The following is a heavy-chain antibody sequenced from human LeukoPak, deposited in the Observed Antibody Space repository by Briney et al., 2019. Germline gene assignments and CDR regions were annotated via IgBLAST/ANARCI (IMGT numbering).Heavy chain of an antibody. Sequence: GASVKVSCKASGYTFTGYYMHWVRQAPGQRPEWMGWINTGNGNTKYSQKFQGRVTITRDTSANTAYMELSSLRFEDTAVYYCARGGSRMTTFYIIDYWGQGTLVTVSS. CDR3: ARGGSRMTTFYIIDY. CDR1: GYTFTGYY. J-gene: IGHJ4*02. D-gene: IGHD4-11*01. CDR2: INTGNGNT. V-gene: IGHV1-3*04.